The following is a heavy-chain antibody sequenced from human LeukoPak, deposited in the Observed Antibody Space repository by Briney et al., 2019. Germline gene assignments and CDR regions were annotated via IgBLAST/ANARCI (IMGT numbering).Heavy chain of an antibody. CDR1: GGSFSGYY. Sequence: PSETLSLTCAVYGGSFSGYYWSWIRQPPGKGLEWIGEINHSGSTNYNPSLKSRVTISVDTSKNQFSLKLGSVTAADTAVYYCARGNIVVVPAAIGRHWFDPWGQGTLVTVSS. J-gene: IGHJ5*02. V-gene: IGHV4-34*01. CDR2: INHSGST. CDR3: ARGNIVVVPAAIGRHWFDP. D-gene: IGHD2-2*01.